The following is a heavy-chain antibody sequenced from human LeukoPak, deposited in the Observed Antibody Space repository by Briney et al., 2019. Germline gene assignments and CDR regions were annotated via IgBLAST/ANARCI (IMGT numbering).Heavy chain of an antibody. V-gene: IGHV4-30-4*01. CDR1: GGSISSDDYY. J-gene: IGHJ6*02. D-gene: IGHD4-17*01. Sequence: PSETLSLPCTVSGGSISSDDYYWSWVRQPPGKGLEWIGYIYYSGTTYYNPSLKSRVIISVDTSKNQFSLKLSSVTAADTAVYYCARATTVTTNYYGMDVWGRGTRVTVSS. CDR3: ARATTVTTNYYGMDV. CDR2: IYYSGTT.